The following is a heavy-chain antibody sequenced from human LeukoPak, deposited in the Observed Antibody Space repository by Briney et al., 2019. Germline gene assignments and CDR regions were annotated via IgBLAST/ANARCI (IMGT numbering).Heavy chain of an antibody. Sequence: SETLSLTCTVSGDSISSGDYYWSWIRQPPGKGLEWIGEINHSGSTNYNPSLKSRVTISVDTSKNQFSLKLSSVTAADTAVYYCARGGYSSGYYYMDVWGKGTTVTVSS. CDR1: GDSISSGDYY. V-gene: IGHV4-39*07. D-gene: IGHD6-19*01. J-gene: IGHJ6*03. CDR2: INHSGST. CDR3: ARGGYSSGYYYMDV.